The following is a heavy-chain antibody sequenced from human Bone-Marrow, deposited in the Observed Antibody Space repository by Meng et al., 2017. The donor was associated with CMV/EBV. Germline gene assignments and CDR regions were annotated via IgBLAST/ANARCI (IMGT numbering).Heavy chain of an antibody. V-gene: IGHV1-46*01. CDR3: AREENYYGSGSYDYYYSYGMDV. J-gene: IGHJ6*02. D-gene: IGHD3-10*01. Sequence: ASVKVSCKASGYTFTSYYMHWVRQAPGQGLEWMGIINPSGGSTSYAQKFQGRVTMTRDTSTSTVYMELSSLRSEDTAVYYCAREENYYGSGSYDYYYSYGMDVWGQGTTVTVSS. CDR1: GYTFTSYY. CDR2: INPSGGST.